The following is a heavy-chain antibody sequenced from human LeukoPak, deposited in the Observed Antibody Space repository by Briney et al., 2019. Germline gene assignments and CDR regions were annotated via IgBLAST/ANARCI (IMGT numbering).Heavy chain of an antibody. V-gene: IGHV4-59*01. CDR3: ARDLDWGSGAFDI. J-gene: IGHJ3*02. D-gene: IGHD7-27*01. Sequence: KPSETLSLTCTVSGGSISSYYWSWLRQPPGKGLEWIGYIYYSGSTNYNPSLKSRVTISVDTSKNQFSLKLSSVTAADTAMYYCARDLDWGSGAFDIWGQGTMVTVSS. CDR1: GGSISSYY. CDR2: IYYSGST.